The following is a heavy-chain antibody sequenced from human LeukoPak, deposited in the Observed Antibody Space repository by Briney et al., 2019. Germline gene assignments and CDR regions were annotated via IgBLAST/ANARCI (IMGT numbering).Heavy chain of an antibody. J-gene: IGHJ4*02. CDR2: IRGSDGST. CDR3: AKDVYGDYGGLDY. CDR1: GFPFSTYA. Sequence: GGSLRLSCAASGFPFSTYAMSWVRQAPGKGLEWVSSIRGSDGSTYYADSVEGRFAISRDNSKNTLYLQMNSLRAEDTAVYYCAKDVYGDYGGLDYWGQGTLVTVSS. V-gene: IGHV3-23*01. D-gene: IGHD4-17*01.